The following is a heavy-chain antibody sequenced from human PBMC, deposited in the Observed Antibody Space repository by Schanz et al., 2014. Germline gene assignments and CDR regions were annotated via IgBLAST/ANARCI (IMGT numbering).Heavy chain of an antibody. Sequence: QVQLVQSGAEVKKPGASVKVSCKVSGYTLTDLSMHWVRQAPGKGLEWMGIINPSGGSTDYAQKCQGRVTMTSDTSISTAYMVLSRLRSDDTAIYYCARDGGGPTATTGYYGMDVWGQGTTVTVSS. CDR2: INPSGGST. J-gene: IGHJ6*02. V-gene: IGHV1-46*01. CDR1: GYTLTDLS. CDR3: ARDGGGPTATTGYYGMDV. D-gene: IGHD4-17*01.